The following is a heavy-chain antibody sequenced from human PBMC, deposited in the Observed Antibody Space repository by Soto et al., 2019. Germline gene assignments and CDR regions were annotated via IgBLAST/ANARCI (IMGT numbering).Heavy chain of an antibody. J-gene: IGHJ4*02. CDR3: ARDSDIVVVVAAEYYFDY. D-gene: IGHD2-15*01. Sequence: QVQLVESGGGVVQPGRSLRLSCAASGFTFSSYGMHWVRQAPGKGLEWVAVIWYDGSNKYYADSVKGRFTISRDNSKNTLYLQMNSRRAEDTAVYYCARDSDIVVVVAAEYYFDYWGQGTLVTVSS. V-gene: IGHV3-33*01. CDR2: IWYDGSNK. CDR1: GFTFSSYG.